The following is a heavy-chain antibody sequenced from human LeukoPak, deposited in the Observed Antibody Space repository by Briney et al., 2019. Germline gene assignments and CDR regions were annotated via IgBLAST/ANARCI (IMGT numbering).Heavy chain of an antibody. D-gene: IGHD2-21*01. CDR3: ARGGGYCGGDCYGIDY. Sequence: GGSLRLSCAASGFTFSTYGMHWVRQAPGKGLEWVANIKQDGSEKYYVDSVKGRFTISRDNAKNSLYLLMDSLRAEDTAVYYCARGGGYCGGDCYGIDYWGQGTLVTVSS. J-gene: IGHJ4*02. CDR2: IKQDGSEK. CDR1: GFTFSTYG. V-gene: IGHV3-7*01.